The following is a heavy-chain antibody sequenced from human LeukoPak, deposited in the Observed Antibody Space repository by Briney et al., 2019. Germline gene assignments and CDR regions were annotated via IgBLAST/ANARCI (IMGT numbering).Heavy chain of an antibody. V-gene: IGHV4-59*01. CDR1: GGSISSYY. CDR3: ARAHYYDSSGYDIIDY. Sequence: KPSENLSLTCTVSGGSISSYYWSWIRQPPGKGLEWIGYIYYSGSTNYNPSLKGRVTISVDTSKNQFSLKLSSVTAADTAVYYCARAHYYDSSGYDIIDYWGQGTLVTVSS. D-gene: IGHD3-22*01. CDR2: IYYSGST. J-gene: IGHJ4*02.